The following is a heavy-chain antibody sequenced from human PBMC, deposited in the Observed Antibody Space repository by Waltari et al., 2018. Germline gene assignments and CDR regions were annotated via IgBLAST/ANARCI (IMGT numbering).Heavy chain of an antibody. V-gene: IGHV4-39*01. Sequence: QLQLQESGPGLVKPSETLSLTCTVSGDSISGSSYYWGWIRQSPGKGLEWIGNVYYSDTTNYNPTLRSRVTISGDTSKNQFSLKLSSVTAADTAVYYCARHWKRSGYRFDPWGQGTLVTVSS. CDR2: VYYSDTT. CDR1: GDSISGSSYY. D-gene: IGHD5-12*01. CDR3: ARHWKRSGYRFDP. J-gene: IGHJ5*02.